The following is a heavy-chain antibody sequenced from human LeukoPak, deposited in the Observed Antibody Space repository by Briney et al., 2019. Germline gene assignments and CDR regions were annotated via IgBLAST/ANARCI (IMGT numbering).Heavy chain of an antibody. V-gene: IGHV1-18*01. D-gene: IGHD4-23*01. CDR1: GYTFTSYG. J-gene: IGHJ4*02. Sequence: ASVKVSCKASGYTFTSYGISWVRQAPGQGLEWMGWISAYNGNTNYAQKLQGRVTMTTDTSTSTAYMELRSLRSDDTAVCYCARAKTTVVTRAVYYFDYWGQGTLVTVSS. CDR3: ARAKTTVVTRAVYYFDY. CDR2: ISAYNGNT.